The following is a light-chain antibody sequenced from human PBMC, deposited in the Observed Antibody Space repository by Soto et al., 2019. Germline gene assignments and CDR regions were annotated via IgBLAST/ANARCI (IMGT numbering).Light chain of an antibody. CDR1: QSVTNNY. Sequence: EIVLTQSPGTLSLSPGERATLSCRASQSVTNNYLAWYQQKLGQAPRLLIYGASSRATGIPDRFSGSASGTDFTLTSSRLEPEDVVVYYCQQYDTSPWTFGQGTKVEIK. V-gene: IGKV3-20*01. J-gene: IGKJ1*01. CDR3: QQYDTSPWT. CDR2: GAS.